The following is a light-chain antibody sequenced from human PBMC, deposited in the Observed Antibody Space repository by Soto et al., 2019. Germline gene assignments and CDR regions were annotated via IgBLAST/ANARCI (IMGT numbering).Light chain of an antibody. CDR3: RSYTCSSTPYV. Sequence: QSALTQPASVSGSPGQSITISCTGTSSDVGGYNYVSWYQQHPGKAPKLMIYDVSNRPSGVSTRFSGSKSGNTASLTISGLQADDAADYYCRSYTCSSTPYVFGTGTKLTV. J-gene: IGLJ1*01. CDR2: DVS. V-gene: IGLV2-14*01. CDR1: SSDVGGYNY.